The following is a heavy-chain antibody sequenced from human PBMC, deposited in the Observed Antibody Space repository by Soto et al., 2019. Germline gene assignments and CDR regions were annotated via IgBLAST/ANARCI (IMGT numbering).Heavy chain of an antibody. CDR3: ARARLRWTHPNRLFDY. Sequence: GGSLRLSCAASGFTFSDYYMSWIRQAPGKGLEWVSYISSSSSYTNYADSVKGRFTISRDNAKNSLYLQMNSLRAEDTAVYYCARARLRWTHPNRLFDYWGQGTLVTVSS. J-gene: IGHJ4*02. D-gene: IGHD4-17*01. V-gene: IGHV3-11*06. CDR2: ISSSSSYT. CDR1: GFTFSDYY.